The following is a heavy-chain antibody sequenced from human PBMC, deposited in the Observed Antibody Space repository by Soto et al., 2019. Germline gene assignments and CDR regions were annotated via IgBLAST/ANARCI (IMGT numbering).Heavy chain of an antibody. Sequence: PSETLSLTCTVSGGSISSGDYYWSWIRQPPGKGLEWIGYIYYSGSTYYNPSLKSRVTISVDTSKNQFSLKVLSVTAADTAVYYCASAHLGFYSSSWTKGFYFDFWGQGTLVTVSS. CDR3: ASAHLGFYSSSWTKGFYFDF. V-gene: IGHV4-30-4*01. CDR2: IYYSGST. CDR1: GGSISSGDYY. J-gene: IGHJ4*02. D-gene: IGHD6-6*01.